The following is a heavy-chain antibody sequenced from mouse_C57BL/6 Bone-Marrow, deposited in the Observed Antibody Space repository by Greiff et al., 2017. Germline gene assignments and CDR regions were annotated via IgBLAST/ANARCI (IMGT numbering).Heavy chain of an antibody. J-gene: IGHJ1*03. CDR3: RVDWYFDV. Sequence: EVKLMESGGDLVKPGGSLKLSCAASGFTFSSYGMSWVRQTPDSVKGRFTISRDNAKNTLYLQMSSLKSEDTAMYYCRVDWYFDVWGTGTTVTVSS. D-gene: IGHD1-1*01. V-gene: IGHV5-6*01. CDR1: GFTFSSYG.